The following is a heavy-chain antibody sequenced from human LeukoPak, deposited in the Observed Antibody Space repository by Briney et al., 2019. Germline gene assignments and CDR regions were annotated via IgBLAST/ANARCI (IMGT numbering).Heavy chain of an antibody. CDR2: INLSGGST. V-gene: IGHV1-46*01. CDR1: GYTFTTYS. CDR3: VRHNHMDV. J-gene: IGHJ6*02. Sequence: ASVKVSCKASGYTFTTYSMHWVRQGPGQGLEWMAIINLSGGSTDYTQKFQGRVTVTRDTSTSTVYMELSSLRSEDTAVYYCVRHNHMDVWGQGTTVTVSS.